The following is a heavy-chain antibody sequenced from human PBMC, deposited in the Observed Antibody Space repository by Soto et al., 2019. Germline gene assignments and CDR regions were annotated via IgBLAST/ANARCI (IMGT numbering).Heavy chain of an antibody. Sequence: QVTLKESGPVLVNPTETLTLTCTVSGFSLSNARMGVSWIRQPPGKALEWLAHIFSNDEKSYSTSLKSRLTISKDTSKSQVVLTMTNIDPVDTATYYCARSKSRAYCGGDCQDYWYFDLWGRGTLVTGSS. CDR1: GFSLSNARMG. CDR3: ARSKSRAYCGGDCQDYWYFDL. V-gene: IGHV2-26*01. CDR2: IFSNDEK. D-gene: IGHD2-21*02. J-gene: IGHJ2*01.